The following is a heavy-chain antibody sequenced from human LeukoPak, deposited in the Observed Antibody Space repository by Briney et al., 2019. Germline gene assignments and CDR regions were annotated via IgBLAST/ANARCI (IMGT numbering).Heavy chain of an antibody. V-gene: IGHV3-30*04. CDR2: ISYDGNSK. Sequence: PGTSLRLTCAASGFTFSTYAMHWVRQAPGKGLEWVSVISYDGNSKYYADSVRGRITISRDNSKNTLDLQIDSLRPEDTAMFYCARAYYHESSGLPLDGFDIWGQGTMVTVSS. D-gene: IGHD3-22*01. CDR3: ARAYYHESSGLPLDGFDI. CDR1: GFTFSTYA. J-gene: IGHJ3*02.